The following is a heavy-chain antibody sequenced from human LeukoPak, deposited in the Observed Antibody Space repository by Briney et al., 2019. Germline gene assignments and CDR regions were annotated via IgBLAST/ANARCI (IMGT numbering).Heavy chain of an antibody. V-gene: IGHV1-69*06. J-gene: IGHJ5*02. CDR3: ARAELRGYCSSTSCLDKFDP. CDR2: IIPIFGTA. CDR1: GGTFSSYA. D-gene: IGHD2-2*01. Sequence: ASVKVSCKASGGTFSSYAISWVRQAPGQGLEWMGGIIPIFGTANYAQKFQGRVTITADKSTSTAYMELSSLRSEDTAVYYCARAELRGYCSSTSCLDKFDPWGQGTLVTVSS.